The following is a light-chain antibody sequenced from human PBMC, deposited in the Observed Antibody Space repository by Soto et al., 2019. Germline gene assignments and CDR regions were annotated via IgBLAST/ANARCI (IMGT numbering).Light chain of an antibody. CDR1: QSVSSSY. J-gene: IGKJ4*01. CDR2: GES. Sequence: EIVLTQSPGTLSLSPGERATLSCRASQSVSSSYLAWYQQKPGQAPRLLIYGESSRATGIPDRFSGSGSGTVFTLTISRLEPEDFAVYYCQQYGSSPLTFGGGTKVEIK. V-gene: IGKV3-20*01. CDR3: QQYGSSPLT.